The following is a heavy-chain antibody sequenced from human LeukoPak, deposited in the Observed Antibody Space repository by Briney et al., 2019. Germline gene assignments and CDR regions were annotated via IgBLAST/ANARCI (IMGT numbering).Heavy chain of an antibody. J-gene: IGHJ5*02. CDR2: ITSSSGTI. CDR3: ARAGTALPLDP. CDR1: GFTFSSYE. V-gene: IGHV3-48*01. Sequence: GGSLRLSCAASGFTFSSYEMNWVRQVPGKGLEWISYITSSSGTIYYADSVKGRFTISRDNAKNSLYLLMNSLRAEDTAVYYCARAGTALPLDPWGQGTLVTVSS. D-gene: IGHD2-8*02.